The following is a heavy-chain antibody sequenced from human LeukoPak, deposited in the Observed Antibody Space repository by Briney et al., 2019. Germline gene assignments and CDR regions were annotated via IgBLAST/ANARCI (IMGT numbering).Heavy chain of an antibody. CDR1: GGTLSSYA. Sequence: ASVKVSCKASGGTLSSYAISWVRQAPGQGLEWMGGIIPIFGTTKYVQKFQGRVTITTDEFTSTVYMELSSLRSEDTAVYYCAGSSRHGYNRFDYWGQGTLVTVSS. CDR3: AGSSRHGYNRFDY. V-gene: IGHV1-69*05. J-gene: IGHJ4*02. D-gene: IGHD5-24*01. CDR2: IIPIFGTT.